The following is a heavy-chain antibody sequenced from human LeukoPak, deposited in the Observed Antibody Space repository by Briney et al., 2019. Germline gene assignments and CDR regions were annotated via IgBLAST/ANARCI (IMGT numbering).Heavy chain of an antibody. J-gene: IGHJ5*02. Sequence: PGGSLRLSCAASGFTFSSYAMHWVRQAPGKGLEWVAVISYDGSNKYYADSVKGRFTISRDNSKNTLYLQMNSLRAEDTAVYYCAILPTTVTPNAGEDWIDPWGQGTLVTVSS. CDR3: AILPTTVTPNAGEDWIDP. V-gene: IGHV3-30*07. D-gene: IGHD4-17*01. CDR1: GFTFSSYA. CDR2: ISYDGSNK.